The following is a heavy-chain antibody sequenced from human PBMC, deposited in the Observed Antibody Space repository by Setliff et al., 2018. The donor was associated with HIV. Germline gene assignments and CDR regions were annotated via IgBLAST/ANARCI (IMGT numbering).Heavy chain of an antibody. V-gene: IGHV4-34*01. CDR2: INHSGST. Sequence: SETLSLTCAVYGGSLSGYHWSWIRQSPEKGLEWIGEINHSGSTNYKSSLKSRVTISVDTSKNQFSLKLSSVTAADTAVYYCARQFLDWSNDYYSRYYMDVWGKGTTVTVSS. CDR1: GGSLSGYH. D-gene: IGHD3-3*01. CDR3: ARQFLDWSNDYYSRYYMDV. J-gene: IGHJ6*03.